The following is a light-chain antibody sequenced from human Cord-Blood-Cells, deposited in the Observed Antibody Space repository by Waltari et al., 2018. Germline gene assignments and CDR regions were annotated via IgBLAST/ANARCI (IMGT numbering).Light chain of an antibody. Sequence: QSALTQPPSASGSPGQSVTISCTGHSSDLGGSNYVSWYQQHPGKAPKPMLYEVSKRPSGVPDRFSGSKSGNTASLTVSGLQAEDEADYYCSSYAGSNIYVFGTGTKVTVL. CDR3: SSYAGSNIYV. CDR1: SSDLGGSNY. V-gene: IGLV2-8*01. J-gene: IGLJ1*01. CDR2: EVS.